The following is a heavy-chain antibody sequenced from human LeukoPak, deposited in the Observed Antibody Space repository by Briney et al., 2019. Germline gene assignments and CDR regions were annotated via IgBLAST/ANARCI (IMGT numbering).Heavy chain of an antibody. J-gene: IGHJ3*02. V-gene: IGHV3-30*18. Sequence: GGSLRLSCAASGFTFSSYSMNWVRQAPGKGLEWVAVISYDGSNKYYADSVKGRFTISRDNSKNTLYLQMNSLRAEDTAVYYCAKHRSDYVWGSYRNDAFDIWGQGTMVTVSS. D-gene: IGHD3-16*02. CDR3: AKHRSDYVWGSYRNDAFDI. CDR1: GFTFSSYS. CDR2: ISYDGSNK.